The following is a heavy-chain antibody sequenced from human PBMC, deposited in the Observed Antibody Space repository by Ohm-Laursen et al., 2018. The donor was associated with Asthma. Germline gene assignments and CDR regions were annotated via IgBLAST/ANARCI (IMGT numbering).Heavy chain of an antibody. Sequence: SLRLSCSASGFTFSSYWMHWVRQAPGKGLVWVSRINSDGSSTSYADSVKGRFTISRDNAKNTLYLQMNSLRAEDTAVYYCARDLENDYGGTTFDYWGQGTLVTVSS. J-gene: IGHJ4*02. V-gene: IGHV3-74*01. D-gene: IGHD4-23*01. CDR3: ARDLENDYGGTTFDY. CDR1: GFTFSSYW. CDR2: INSDGSST.